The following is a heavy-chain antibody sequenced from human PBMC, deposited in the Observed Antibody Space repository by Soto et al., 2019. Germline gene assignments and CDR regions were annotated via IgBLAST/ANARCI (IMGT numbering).Heavy chain of an antibody. V-gene: IGHV3-21*01. CDR2: ISSSSSYI. J-gene: IGHJ4*02. D-gene: IGHD6-19*01. CDR1: GFTFSSYS. CDR3: ARDKGYSSGWYPIPFDY. Sequence: GGSLRLSCAASGFTFSSYSMNWVRQAPGKGLEWVSSISSSSSYIYYADSVKGQFTISRDNAKNSLYLQMNSLRAEDTAVYYCARDKGYSSGWYPIPFDYWGQGTLVTVSS.